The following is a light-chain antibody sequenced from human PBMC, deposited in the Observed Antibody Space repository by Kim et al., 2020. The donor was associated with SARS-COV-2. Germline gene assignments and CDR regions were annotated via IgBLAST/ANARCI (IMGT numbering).Light chain of an antibody. CDR3: QVWDSSSDHWV. J-gene: IGLJ3*02. CDR1: NIGSKS. Sequence: SYELTQPPSVSVAPGKTARITCGGNNIGSKSVHWYQQKPGQAPVLVIYYDSDRPSGIPERFSGSNSGNTATLTINRGEAGDEADYYCQVWDSSSDHWVFGGGTQLTVL. V-gene: IGLV3-21*04. CDR2: YDS.